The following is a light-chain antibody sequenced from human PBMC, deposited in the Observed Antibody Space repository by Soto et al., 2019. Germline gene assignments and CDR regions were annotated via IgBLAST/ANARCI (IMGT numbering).Light chain of an antibody. CDR1: QNIRGF. J-gene: IGKJ4*01. Sequence: DILITHSPSSLSASVGDRVTITCRSSQNIRGFLHWYQQKPGKAPKLLIYGTSNLESGVPSRFGGSGSGTDFTLTISGLQPEDFATYYCQQSFSNYLTLGGGTKVDIK. CDR2: GTS. V-gene: IGKV1-39*01. CDR3: QQSFSNYLT.